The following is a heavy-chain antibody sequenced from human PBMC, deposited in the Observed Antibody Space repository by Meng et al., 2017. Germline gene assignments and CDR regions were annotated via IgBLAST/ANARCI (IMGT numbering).Heavy chain of an antibody. CDR1: GGTFSSYA. J-gene: IGHJ4*02. V-gene: IGHV1-69*01. CDR3: ARDSDSSSWYDYFGY. Sequence: VGVVHSGAGVQKPGSWGKVSCKASGGTFSSYAISWVRQATGQGLELMGGIIPILGTANYAQKFQGRVTITADESTSTAYMELSRLRSEDTAVYYCARDSDSSSWYDYFGYWGQGTLVTVSS. D-gene: IGHD6-13*01. CDR2: IIPILGTA.